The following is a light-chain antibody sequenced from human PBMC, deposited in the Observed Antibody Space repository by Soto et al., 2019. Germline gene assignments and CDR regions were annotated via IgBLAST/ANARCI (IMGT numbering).Light chain of an antibody. J-gene: IGLJ2*01. CDR1: SSSVGSNV. CDR2: SNN. Sequence: QSVLTQPPSASGTPGQRVSISCSGSSSSVGSNVVNWYQQVPGTAPKLLIYSNNQRPSGVPDRFSGSRSGTSASLAISGLQSEDEADYYCAAWDGSLNGVVFGGGTKLTVL. CDR3: AAWDGSLNGVV. V-gene: IGLV1-44*01.